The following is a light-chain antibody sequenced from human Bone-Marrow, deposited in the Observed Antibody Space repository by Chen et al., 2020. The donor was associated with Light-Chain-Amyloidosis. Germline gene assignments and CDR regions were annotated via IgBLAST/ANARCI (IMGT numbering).Light chain of an antibody. J-gene: IGKJ2*01. CDR2: KAS. CDR1: QAIGDW. V-gene: IGKV1-5*03. CDR3: QQYKSYTFT. Sequence: DIRMTQSPFTLSASVGDRVTITCRASQAIGDWLAWFQQKPGKAPNLLIYKASNLQSGVPSRFSGSGSGTDFTLTINSLQPDDFATYFCQQYKSYTFTFGQGTKL.